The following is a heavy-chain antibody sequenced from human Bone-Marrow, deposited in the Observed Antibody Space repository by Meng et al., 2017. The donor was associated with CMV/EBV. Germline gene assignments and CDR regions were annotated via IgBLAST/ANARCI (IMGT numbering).Heavy chain of an antibody. J-gene: IGHJ4*02. D-gene: IGHD1-26*01. CDR2: ISYDGSNK. Sequence: GESLKISCAASGFTFSSYAMHWVRQAPGKGLEWVAVISYDGSNKYYADSVKGRFTISRDNSKNTLYLQMNSRRAEDTAVYYCARVGPLGGGGKSGSYGFEDYWGQGTLVTVSS. CDR3: ARVGPLGGGGKSGSYGFEDY. V-gene: IGHV3-30*14. CDR1: GFTFSSYA.